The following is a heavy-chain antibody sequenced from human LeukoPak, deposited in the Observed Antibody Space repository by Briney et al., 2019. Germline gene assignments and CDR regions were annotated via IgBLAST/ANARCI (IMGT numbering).Heavy chain of an antibody. CDR3: ARAPTGAGGWNWFDP. V-gene: IGHV4-4*07. D-gene: IGHD1-1*01. CDR2: IYPSGST. J-gene: IGHJ5*02. CDR1: GGSISNY. Sequence: SETLSLTCTVSGGSISNYWSWIRQPAGKGLELIGRIYPSGSTNYNPSLKSRVTMSVDTSKSQFSLKLSSVTAADTAVYYCARAPTGAGGWNWFDPWGQGTLVTVSS.